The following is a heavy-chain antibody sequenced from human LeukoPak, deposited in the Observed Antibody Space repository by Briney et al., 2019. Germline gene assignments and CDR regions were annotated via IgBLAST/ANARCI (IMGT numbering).Heavy chain of an antibody. D-gene: IGHD4-17*01. CDR2: IYYSGST. V-gene: IGHV4-31*03. CDR3: ARGRDYGDYYYYYGLDV. CDR1: GGSISSGGYY. Sequence: SETLSLTCTVSGGSISSGGYYWSWIRQHPGKGLEWIGYIYYSGSTYYNPSLKSRVTISVDTSKNQFSLKLSSVTAADTAVYYCARGRDYGDYYYYYGLDVWGQGTTVTVSS. J-gene: IGHJ6*02.